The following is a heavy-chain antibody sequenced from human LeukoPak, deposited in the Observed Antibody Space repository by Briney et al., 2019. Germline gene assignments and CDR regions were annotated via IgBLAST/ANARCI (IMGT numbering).Heavy chain of an antibody. J-gene: IGHJ4*02. CDR2: NYYISNP. CDR1: LASVVSGVYY. D-gene: IGHD1-26*01. CDR3: ARTQSQSGSYRYYFGY. Sequence: SETLSVTCTVSLASVVSGVYYWRWTRHPPGGGLEWLGYNYYISNPNYKPSLKRRVTMSVDPSKNQFSLKLNSVTAADTAVYYCARTQSQSGSYRYYFGYWGQGTLVTVSS. V-gene: IGHV4-61*08.